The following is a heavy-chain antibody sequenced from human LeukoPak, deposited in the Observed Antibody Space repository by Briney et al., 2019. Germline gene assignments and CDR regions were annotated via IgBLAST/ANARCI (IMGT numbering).Heavy chain of an antibody. D-gene: IGHD2-15*01. CDR1: GDSIRNHY. J-gene: IGHJ4*01. CDR3: ARVSLSGYCSGASCYFDY. V-gene: IGHV4-59*11. Sequence: SETLSLTCTVSGDSIRNHYWSWIRQPPGKGLECIGVIHYSGSTNYNHSVKSRVTISVDTPKNQFSLKLNSVTAADTAVYFCARVSLSGYCSGASCYFDYWGHGTLVTVSS. CDR2: IHYSGST.